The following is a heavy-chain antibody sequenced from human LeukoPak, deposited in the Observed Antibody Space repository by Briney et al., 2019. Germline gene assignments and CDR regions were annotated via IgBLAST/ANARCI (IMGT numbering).Heavy chain of an antibody. CDR2: ISAYNGNT. V-gene: IGHV1-18*01. CDR3: ARPYCSGGSCHGPYFDY. J-gene: IGHJ4*02. CDR1: GYTFTSYG. D-gene: IGHD2-15*01. Sequence: ASVKVSCKASGYTFTSYGISWVRQAPGQGLEWMGWISAYNGNTNYAQKFQGRVTMTRDTSISTAYMELSRLRSDDTAVYYCARPYCSGGSCHGPYFDYWGQGTLVTVSS.